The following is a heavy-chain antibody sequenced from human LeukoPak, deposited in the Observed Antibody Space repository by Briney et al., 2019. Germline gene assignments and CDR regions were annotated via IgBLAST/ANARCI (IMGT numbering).Heavy chain of an antibody. CDR2: ISSSSSCI. D-gene: IGHD5-12*01. J-gene: IGHJ4*02. CDR1: GFTFSSYS. CDR3: ARDEYSGYDRFDY. Sequence: PGGSLRLSCAASGFTFSSYSMNWVRQAPGKGLEWVSSISSSSSCIYYADSVKGRFTISRDNAKNSLYLQMNSLRAEDTAVYYCARDEYSGYDRFDYWGQGTLVTVSS. V-gene: IGHV3-21*01.